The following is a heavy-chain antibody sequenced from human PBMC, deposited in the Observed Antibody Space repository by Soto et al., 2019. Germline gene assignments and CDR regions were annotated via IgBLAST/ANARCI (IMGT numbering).Heavy chain of an antibody. Sequence: PGGSLRLSCAPYGFTFRAYGMHWVRRAPGKGLEWVAVISYDGKNEYYADSVKGRFSISRDSSKNTLYLQMKSLRAEDTVVYYCAKDLVASTPGRLSPFGSWGQGTMVTVYS. CDR1: GFTFRAYG. D-gene: IGHD2-2*01. CDR2: ISYDGKNE. J-gene: IGHJ4*02. V-gene: IGHV3-30*18. CDR3: AKDLVASTPGRLSPFGS.